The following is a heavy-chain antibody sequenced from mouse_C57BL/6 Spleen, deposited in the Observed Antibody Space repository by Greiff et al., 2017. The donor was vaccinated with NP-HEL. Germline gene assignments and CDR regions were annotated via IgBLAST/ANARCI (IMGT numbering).Heavy chain of an antibody. CDR1: GFTFSSYG. D-gene: IGHD1-3*01. CDR2: ISSGGSYT. CDR3: ARPKPYYFDY. Sequence: EVMLVESGGDLVKPGGSLKLSCAASGFTFSSYGMSWVRQTPDKRLEWVATISSGGSYTYYPDSVKGRFTISRDNAKNTLYLQMSSLKSEDTAMYYCARPKPYYFDYWGQGTTLTVSS. V-gene: IGHV5-6*01. J-gene: IGHJ2*01.